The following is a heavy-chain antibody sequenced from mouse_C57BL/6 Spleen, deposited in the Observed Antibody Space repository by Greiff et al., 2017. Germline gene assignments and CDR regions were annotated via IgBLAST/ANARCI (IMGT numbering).Heavy chain of an antibody. CDR2: ITHRGET. J-gene: IGHJ4*01. D-gene: IGHD2-1*01. Sequence: VTLMESGPGLVQPSQSLFLPCSITGFPITSGYYWIWIRQSPGQPLEWLGYITHRGETFYNPSPQSPISIPRETSKNQCFLQVNSVTTEDTAMEYWAGDMGGNYVAMDYWGQGTSVTVSS. CDR3: AGDMGGNYVAMDY. V-gene: IGHV12-3*01. CDR1: GFPITSGYY.